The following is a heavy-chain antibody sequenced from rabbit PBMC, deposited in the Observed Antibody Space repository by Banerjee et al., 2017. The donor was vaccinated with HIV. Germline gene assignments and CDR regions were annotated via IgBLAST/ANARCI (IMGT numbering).Heavy chain of an antibody. D-gene: IGHD4-2*01. Sequence: QSLEESGGDLVKPGASLTLTCTASGFSFSSGYYMSWVRQAPGKGLEWIGCIYAGSESTYYANWAKGRFTISKTSSTTVTLQLTSLTAADTATYFCARDSPNYAAYGQFNLWGPGTLVTVS. J-gene: IGHJ4*01. V-gene: IGHV1S40*01. CDR1: GFSFSSGYY. CDR2: IYAGSEST. CDR3: ARDSPNYAAYGQFNL.